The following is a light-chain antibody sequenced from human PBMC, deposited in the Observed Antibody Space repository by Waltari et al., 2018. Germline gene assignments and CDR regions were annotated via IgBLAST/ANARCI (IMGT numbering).Light chain of an antibody. CDR3: QRYKTSFRT. CDR1: QNISPW. V-gene: IGKV1-5*03. CDR2: KTS. Sequence: DIQMTQSPSTLSASVGHRVTITCRASQNISPWLAWHQQKPGKAPRLLIYKTSTLESGVPSRFSGSGSGTEFTLTISSLQPEDFATYYCQRYKTSFRTFGQGTRVEIK. J-gene: IGKJ1*01.